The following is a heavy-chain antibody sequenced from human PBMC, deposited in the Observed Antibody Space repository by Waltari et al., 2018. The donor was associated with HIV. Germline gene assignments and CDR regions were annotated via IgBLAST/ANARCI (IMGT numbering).Heavy chain of an antibody. CDR3: ATSSSADAH. D-gene: IGHD2-2*01. J-gene: IGHJ4*02. CDR2: IKYDGTER. Sequence: EEQLVESGGGLVQPGESLRLSCVASGFTFTSNWMRWFRQAPGKGLEWVASIKYDGTERKYAYSVKGRFTISRDNAKTSLFLEMHNLRVEDTGIYSCATSSSADAHWGQGTLVTVSS. CDR1: GFTFTSNW. V-gene: IGHV3-7*03.